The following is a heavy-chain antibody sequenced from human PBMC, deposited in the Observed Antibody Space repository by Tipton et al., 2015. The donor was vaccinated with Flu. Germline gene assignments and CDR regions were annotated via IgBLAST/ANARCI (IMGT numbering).Heavy chain of an antibody. Sequence: LSLTCAASGFTFSDYWMAWVRQAPGKGLEWVANIKQDGSERYYVDSVKGRFTISRDNAKNSLFLQMNSLRVEDKAVYYCVRKGFGDYWGQGILVTVSS. CDR3: VRKGFGDY. V-gene: IGHV3-7*01. CDR2: IKQDGSER. CDR1: GFTFSDYW. D-gene: IGHD3-10*01. J-gene: IGHJ4*02.